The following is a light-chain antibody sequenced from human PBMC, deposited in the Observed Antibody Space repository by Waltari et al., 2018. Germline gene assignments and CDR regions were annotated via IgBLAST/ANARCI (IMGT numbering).Light chain of an antibody. CDR2: GAS. V-gene: IGKV3-15*01. Sequence: IVMTQSTATLSVSPGERATLSCRPSQSVSSNFAWYQQKPGQAPRRLIYGASTRATGIPARFSGSGSGTEFTLTISSLQSEDFAVYYCQQYNNWPFTFGQGTKLEIK. CDR3: QQYNNWPFT. J-gene: IGKJ2*01. CDR1: QSVSSN.